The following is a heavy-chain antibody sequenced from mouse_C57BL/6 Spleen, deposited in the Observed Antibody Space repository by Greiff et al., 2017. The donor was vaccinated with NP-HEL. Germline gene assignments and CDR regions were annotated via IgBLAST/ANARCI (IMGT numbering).Heavy chain of an antibody. Sequence: VQLQQSGPELVKPGASVKISCKASGYSFTSYYIHWVKQRPGQGLEWIGWIYPGSGNTKYNEKFKGKATLTADTSSSTAYMQLSSLTSEDSAVYYCARGNYVWYFDVWGTGTTVTVSS. CDR3: ARGNYVWYFDV. D-gene: IGHD2-1*01. J-gene: IGHJ1*03. CDR2: IYPGSGNT. CDR1: GYSFTSYY. V-gene: IGHV1-66*01.